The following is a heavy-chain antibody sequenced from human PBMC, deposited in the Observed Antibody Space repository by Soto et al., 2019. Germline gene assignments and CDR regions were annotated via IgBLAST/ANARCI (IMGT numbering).Heavy chain of an antibody. CDR1: GYTLTGYY. CDR2: INPNSGGT. J-gene: IGHJ6*02. Sequence: ASVKVSCEASGYTLTGYYMHWLRQAPGQGLEWMGWINPNSGGTNYAQKFQGWVTMTRDTSISTAYMELSRLRSDDTAVYYCAGDPTAGMDVCSQGTTVTVSS. V-gene: IGHV1-2*04. CDR3: AGDPTAGMDV.